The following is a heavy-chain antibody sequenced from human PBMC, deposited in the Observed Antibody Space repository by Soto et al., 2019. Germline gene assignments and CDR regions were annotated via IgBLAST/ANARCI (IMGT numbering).Heavy chain of an antibody. CDR2: IPQEGVDG. D-gene: IGHD2-21*02. CDR3: ARDHLILPAHDFFYGSDV. Sequence: PGGSLRLSCEVSGFVFSMYSMSWVRQKQGKGLEWVAKIPQEGVDGHYADSVKCRFTISRDNGKNSLYLQMNNLRAEDTAVYYCARDHLILPAHDFFYGSDVWGRGAKVTVSS. V-gene: IGHV3-7*03. CDR1: GFVFSMYS. J-gene: IGHJ6*02.